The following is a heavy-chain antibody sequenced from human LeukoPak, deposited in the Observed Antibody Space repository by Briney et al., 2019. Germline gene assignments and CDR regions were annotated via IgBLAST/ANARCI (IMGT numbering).Heavy chain of an antibody. Sequence: PGGSLRLSCAASGFTFDNYGISWVRQVPGKGLEWVSGITWNGGNTGYAGSVKGRFTISRDNAKNSLYLQMNSLRAEDTALYHCARNRWPNYYYYYMDVWGKGTTVTVSS. CDR3: ARNRWPNYYYYYMDV. J-gene: IGHJ6*03. V-gene: IGHV3-20*01. CDR1: GFTFDNYG. CDR2: ITWNGGNT. D-gene: IGHD1-14*01.